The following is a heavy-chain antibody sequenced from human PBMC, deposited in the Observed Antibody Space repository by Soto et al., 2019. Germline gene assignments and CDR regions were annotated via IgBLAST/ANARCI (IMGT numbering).Heavy chain of an antibody. CDR2: SSNSGSFT. J-gene: IGHJ4*02. V-gene: IGHV3-11*06. CDR3: VRSGDNYNLLDY. D-gene: IGHD1-1*01. Sequence: GSLRLSCAASGFTFSDHYMSWIRQAPGKGLEWIGYSSNSGSFTRYADSVKGRFSISRDNAKNSLYLQINSLRGDDTATYFCVRSGDNYNLLDYWGQGTPVTVSS. CDR1: GFTFSDHY.